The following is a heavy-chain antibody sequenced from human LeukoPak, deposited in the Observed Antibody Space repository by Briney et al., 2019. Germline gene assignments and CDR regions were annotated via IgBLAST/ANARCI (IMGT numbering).Heavy chain of an antibody. J-gene: IGHJ6*03. V-gene: IGHV1-69*05. Sequence: SVKVSCEASGGTFSSYAISWVRQAPGQGLEWMGGINPIFGTANYAQKFQGRVTITTDESTSTAYMELSSLRSEDTAVYYCAGPCFAVAASYYYYYMDAWGKGTTVTVSS. CDR2: INPIFGTA. CDR1: GGTFSSYA. D-gene: IGHD2-15*01. CDR3: AGPCFAVAASYYYYYMDA.